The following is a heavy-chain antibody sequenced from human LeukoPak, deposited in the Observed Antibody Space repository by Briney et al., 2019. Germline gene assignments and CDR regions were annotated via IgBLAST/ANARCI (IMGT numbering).Heavy chain of an antibody. J-gene: IGHJ6*03. Sequence: KPGGSLRLSCTASDFSFSSYTMNWVRQAPGEGLEWVSSISSSSLYIYYAESVKGRFTISRDNAKKSLYLQMNSLRVEDTAVYYCARDQRYQLQQSSYYFYMDVWGKGTTITVSS. CDR1: DFSFSSYT. CDR2: ISSSSLYI. CDR3: ARDQRYQLQQSSYYFYMDV. D-gene: IGHD4-11*01. V-gene: IGHV3-21*01.